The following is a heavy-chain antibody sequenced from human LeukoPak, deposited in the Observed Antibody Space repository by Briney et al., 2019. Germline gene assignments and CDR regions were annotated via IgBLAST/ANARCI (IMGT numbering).Heavy chain of an antibody. CDR2: IRYDGSNK. Sequence: GGSLRLSCAASRFNFNNYGMHWVRQAPGKGLEWVAFIRYDGSNKYYADSVKGRFTISRDNSKNTLYLQMNSLRPEDTAVYYCAKDQYCTSTSCYVGYWGQGTLVTVSS. D-gene: IGHD2-2*01. CDR1: RFNFNNYG. J-gene: IGHJ4*02. CDR3: AKDQYCTSTSCYVGY. V-gene: IGHV3-30*02.